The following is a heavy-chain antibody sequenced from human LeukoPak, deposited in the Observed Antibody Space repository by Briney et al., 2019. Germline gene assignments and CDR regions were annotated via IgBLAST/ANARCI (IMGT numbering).Heavy chain of an antibody. Sequence: GRSLRLSCAASGFTFSSYAMHWVRQAPGKGLEWVAVISYDGSNKYYADSVKGRFTISRDNSKNTLYLQMNSLRAEDTAVYYCARGIAVAGSLDYWGQGTLVTVSP. CDR3: ARGIAVAGSLDY. D-gene: IGHD6-19*01. V-gene: IGHV3-30-3*01. CDR2: ISYDGSNK. J-gene: IGHJ4*02. CDR1: GFTFSSYA.